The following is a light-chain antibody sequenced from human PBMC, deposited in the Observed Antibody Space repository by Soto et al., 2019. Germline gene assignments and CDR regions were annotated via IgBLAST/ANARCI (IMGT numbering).Light chain of an antibody. Sequence: QSALAQPPSASGSPGQSVTISCTGSGSDIGAYNFVSWYQQHPGKAPKLMIFGVTERPSGIPDRFSGSKSVTSASLAITGLQAEDEADYYCQSYDNSPSTYVFGTGTKLTVL. V-gene: IGLV2-8*01. CDR3: QSYDNSPSTYV. J-gene: IGLJ1*01. CDR1: GSDIGAYNF. CDR2: GVT.